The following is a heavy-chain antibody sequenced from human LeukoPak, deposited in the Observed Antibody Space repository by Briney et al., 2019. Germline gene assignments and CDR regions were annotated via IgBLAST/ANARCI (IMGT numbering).Heavy chain of an antibody. CDR3: ARLGVGSGSLPIDY. D-gene: IGHD3-10*01. J-gene: IGHJ4*02. CDR2: IYYSGTT. V-gene: IGHV4-59*08. Sequence: SETLSLTYTVSGGSISNYYWSWIRQPPGKGLEWIGYIYYSGTTNYNPSLKSRVTISVDTSKNQFSLKLSSVTAADTAVYYCARLGVGSGSLPIDYWGQGTLVTVSS. CDR1: GGSISNYY.